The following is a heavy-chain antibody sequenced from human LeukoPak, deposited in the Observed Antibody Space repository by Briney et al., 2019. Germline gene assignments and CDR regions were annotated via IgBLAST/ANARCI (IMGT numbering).Heavy chain of an antibody. CDR1: GFTFSSYE. CDR3: ARDFRTTVTTWYY. Sequence: GGSLRLSCAASGFTFSSYEMNRVRQAPGKGLEWVSYISSSGSTIYYADSVKGRFTISRDNAKNSVYLQMNSLRAEDTAVYYCARDFRTTVTTWYYWGQGTLVSVSS. D-gene: IGHD4-11*01. CDR2: ISSSGSTI. J-gene: IGHJ4*02. V-gene: IGHV3-48*03.